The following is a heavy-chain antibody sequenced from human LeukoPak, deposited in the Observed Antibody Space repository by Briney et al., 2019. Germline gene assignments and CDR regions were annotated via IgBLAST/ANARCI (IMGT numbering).Heavy chain of an antibody. D-gene: IGHD3-10*01. V-gene: IGHV3-30*18. Sequence: GGSLRLSCAASKFTFSNYGMHWVRQAPGKGLEWVAVISSSGAIQYYLESVKGRFTIFRDNSGNTLYLQMNSLRPEDTAVYYCAKEYDSRGYGANFDNWGQGTLVTVSS. CDR2: ISSSGAIQ. CDR3: AKEYDSRGYGANFDN. CDR1: KFTFSNYG. J-gene: IGHJ4*02.